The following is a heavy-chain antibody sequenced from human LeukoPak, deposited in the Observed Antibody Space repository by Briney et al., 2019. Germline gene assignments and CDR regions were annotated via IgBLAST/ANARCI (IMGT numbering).Heavy chain of an antibody. CDR2: IGYDDKND. V-gene: IGHV3-30*02. Sequence: GGSLRLSCAVSGFTFSRYGMHWIRQAPAKGMECLTFIGYDDKNDQEYAESVKGRFTISRDNSKNTLYLQMNSLRTEDTAMYYCAKDRCSISNCREAFEIWGQGTSVTVSS. D-gene: IGHD2-2*01. J-gene: IGHJ3*02. CDR3: AKDRCSISNCREAFEI. CDR1: GFTFSRYG.